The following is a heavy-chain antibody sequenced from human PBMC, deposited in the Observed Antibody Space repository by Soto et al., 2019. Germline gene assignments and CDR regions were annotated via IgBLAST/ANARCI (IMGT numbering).Heavy chain of an antibody. D-gene: IGHD3-22*01. CDR3: AKDVHPSSSYVISGYSYKAAFDI. Sequence: EVQLVESGGGLVQPGRSLRLSCAASGFTFNDYAMHWVRQAPGKGLEWVSGITWNSGSIAYADSVKGRFTISRDNAKNSLSLQMNSLRAEDPPLHYCAKDVHPSSSYVISGYSYKAAFDIWGQGAMVTVSS. CDR1: GFTFNDYA. CDR2: ITWNSGSI. V-gene: IGHV3-9*01. J-gene: IGHJ3*02.